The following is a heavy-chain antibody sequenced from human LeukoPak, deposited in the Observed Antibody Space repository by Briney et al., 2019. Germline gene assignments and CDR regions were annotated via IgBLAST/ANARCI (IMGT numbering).Heavy chain of an antibody. V-gene: IGHV1-2*02. D-gene: IGHD4-11*01. CDR2: IDANNGDT. CDR1: GYTFRGNY. CDR3: ARDPSSVTLYFFDY. J-gene: IGHJ4*02. Sequence: ASVKISCKASGYTFRGNYIHWLRQAPGQGIEWMGGIDANNGDTKSAQKFQGRVTMSRDTSISTAYMDLSSLSPDDAAVYYCARDPSSVTLYFFDYWGQGTLVTVSS.